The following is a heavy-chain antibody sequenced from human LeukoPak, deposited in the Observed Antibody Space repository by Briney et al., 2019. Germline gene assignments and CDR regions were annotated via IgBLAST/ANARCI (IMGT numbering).Heavy chain of an antibody. CDR3: ATDWAWGGFDH. J-gene: IGHJ4*02. CDR1: GFTFSSYG. D-gene: IGHD3-16*01. V-gene: IGHV3-30*03. CDR2: ISYDGSNK. Sequence: GGSLRLSCAASGFTFSSYGMYWVRQAPGKGLEWVAVISYDGSNKNYPDSVKGRFTISRDNSKNTLYLQMNSLRPEDTAVYYCATDWAWGGFDHWGQGTLVTVSS.